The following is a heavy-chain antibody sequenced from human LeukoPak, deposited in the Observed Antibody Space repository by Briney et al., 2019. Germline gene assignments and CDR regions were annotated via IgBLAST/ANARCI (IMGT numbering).Heavy chain of an antibody. V-gene: IGHV3-30*18. Sequence: PGRSLRLSCAASRFTFSSYGMHWVRQAPGKGLEWVAVISYDGSNKYYADSVKGRFTISRDNSKNTLYLQMNSLRTEDTAMYYCAKDRGDYTDWFDPWGQGTLVTVSS. J-gene: IGHJ5*02. D-gene: IGHD4-17*01. CDR3: AKDRGDYTDWFDP. CDR1: RFTFSSYG. CDR2: ISYDGSNK.